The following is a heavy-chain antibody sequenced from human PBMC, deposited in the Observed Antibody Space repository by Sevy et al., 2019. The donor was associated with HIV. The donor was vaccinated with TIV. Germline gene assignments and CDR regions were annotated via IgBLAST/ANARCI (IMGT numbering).Heavy chain of an antibody. Sequence: GGSLRLSCAASGFMFSSYSVHWVRQAPGKGLEWVAVISYAGSNKYYADSVKGRFTISRDNSKNTLYLQMNSLRAEDTAVYYCARDLAFTTEYSYGMDVWGQGTTVTVSS. CDR2: ISYAGSNK. CDR1: GFMFSSYS. V-gene: IGHV3-30-3*01. D-gene: IGHD4-17*01. CDR3: ARDLAFTTEYSYGMDV. J-gene: IGHJ6*02.